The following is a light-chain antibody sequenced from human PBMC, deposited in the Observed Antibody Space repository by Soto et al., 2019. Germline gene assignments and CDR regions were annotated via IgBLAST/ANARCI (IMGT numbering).Light chain of an antibody. V-gene: IGKV3-11*01. J-gene: IGKJ1*01. CDR2: DVF. CDR1: QSVNNY. CDR3: QQRNDWPT. Sequence: EIVLTQSPATLSLSPGERATLSCRASQSVNNYLAWYQQKPGQAPRLLIYDVFNRATGIPARFSGSGSGTDFTLTIRSLDPEDFALYFCQQRNDWPTFGQGTKVEIK.